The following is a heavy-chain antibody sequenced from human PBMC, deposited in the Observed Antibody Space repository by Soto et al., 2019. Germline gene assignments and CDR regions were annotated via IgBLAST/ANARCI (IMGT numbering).Heavy chain of an antibody. Sequence: PGGSLRLSCAASGFTVSSNYMSWVRQAPGKGLEWVSVIYCGGSTYYADSVKGRFTISRDNSKNTLYLQMNSLRAEDTAVYYCARFDSSGRTDAFDIWGQGTMVTVSS. J-gene: IGHJ3*02. CDR1: GFTVSSNY. CDR3: ARFDSSGRTDAFDI. D-gene: IGHD3-22*01. V-gene: IGHV3-66*01. CDR2: IYCGGST.